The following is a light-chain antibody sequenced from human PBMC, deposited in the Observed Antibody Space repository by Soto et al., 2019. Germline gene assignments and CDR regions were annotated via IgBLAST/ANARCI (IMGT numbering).Light chain of an antibody. CDR3: SSYTGSDVVV. J-gene: IGLJ2*01. Sequence: QSALTQPASVSGSPGQSITISWTGTSNDVGGYNYVSWYQQPPGKAPKLMIYEVSNRPSGVSNRFSGSKSGNRAFLTISGLQAEDEADYYCSSYTGSDVVVFGGGTKLTVL. CDR2: EVS. V-gene: IGLV2-14*01. CDR1: SNDVGGYNY.